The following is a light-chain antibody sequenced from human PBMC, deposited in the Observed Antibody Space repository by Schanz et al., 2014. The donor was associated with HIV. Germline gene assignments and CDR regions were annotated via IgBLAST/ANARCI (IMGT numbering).Light chain of an antibody. CDR2: GAS. J-gene: IGKJ1*01. V-gene: IGKV3-15*01. Sequence: DIVLTQSPGTLSLSPGERATLSCRASQSFTSHLAWFQLKPGQPPRLLIYGASTRATGIPARFSGSGSGTEFTLTISSLQSEDFAVYYCQQYNNWPLWTFGQGTKVEIK. CDR1: QSFTSH. CDR3: QQYNNWPLWT.